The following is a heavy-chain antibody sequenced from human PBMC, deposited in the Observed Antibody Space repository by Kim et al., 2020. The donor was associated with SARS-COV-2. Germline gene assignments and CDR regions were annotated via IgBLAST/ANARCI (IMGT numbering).Heavy chain of an antibody. V-gene: IGHV5-51*01. Sequence: GESLKISCKGSGYSFTSYWIGWVRQMPGKGLEWMGIIYPGDSDTRYSPSFQGQVTISADKSISTAYLQWSSLKASDTAMYYCARRWSIAARGDWFDPWGQGTLVTVSS. D-gene: IGHD6-6*01. J-gene: IGHJ5*02. CDR1: GYSFTSYW. CDR3: ARRWSIAARGDWFDP. CDR2: IYPGDSDT.